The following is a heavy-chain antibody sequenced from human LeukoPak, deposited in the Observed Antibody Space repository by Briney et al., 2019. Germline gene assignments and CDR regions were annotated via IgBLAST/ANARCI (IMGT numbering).Heavy chain of an antibody. J-gene: IGHJ4*02. V-gene: IGHV3-53*01. Sequence: PGGSLRLSCAASGFTFSSYGMSWVRQAPGKGLEWVSTIYSGRSTYYADSVKGRFTISRDNSKNTLYLQMNSLRAEDTAVYYCARTAGAADLDYWGQGTLVTVSS. CDR3: ARTAGAADLDY. CDR2: IYSGRST. D-gene: IGHD6-13*01. CDR1: GFTFSSYG.